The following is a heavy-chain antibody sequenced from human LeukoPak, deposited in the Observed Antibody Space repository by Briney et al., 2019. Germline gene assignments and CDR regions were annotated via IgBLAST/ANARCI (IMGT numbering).Heavy chain of an antibody. D-gene: IGHD4-17*01. CDR2: ISHDGSDK. V-gene: IGHV3-30*03. Sequence: GGSLRLSCAASGFTLKIYAMHWVRQAPGKGLECLSVISHDGSDKNNADSVKGRFIISRDNSKNTVYLQLNSLRPEDTAMYYCAREGVQTTVDAFDIWGLGTMVIVSS. CDR1: GFTLKIYA. J-gene: IGHJ3*02. CDR3: AREGVQTTVDAFDI.